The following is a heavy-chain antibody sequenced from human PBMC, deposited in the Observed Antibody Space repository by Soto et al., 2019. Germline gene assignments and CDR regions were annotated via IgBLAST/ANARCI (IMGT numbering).Heavy chain of an antibody. D-gene: IGHD4-17*01. CDR3: ARERRTTPDYYYYYGMDV. CDR1: GYTFTSYG. Sequence: ASVKVSCKASGYTFTSYGISWVRQAPGQGLEWMGWISAYNGNTNYAQKFQGRVTMTRDTSTSTVYMELSSLRSEDTAVYYCARERRTTPDYYYYYGMDVWGQGTTVTVSS. J-gene: IGHJ6*02. CDR2: ISAYNGNT. V-gene: IGHV1-18*01.